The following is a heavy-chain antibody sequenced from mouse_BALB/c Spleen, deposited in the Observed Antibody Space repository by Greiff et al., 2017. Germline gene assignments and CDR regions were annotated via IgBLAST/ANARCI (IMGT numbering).Heavy chain of an antibody. CDR3: TRGGYYGYDGGARYYAMDY. D-gene: IGHD2-2*01. CDR1: GYTFTSYW. Sequence: SGTVLARPGASVKMSCKASGYTFTSYWMHWVKQRPGQGLEWIGAIYPGNSDTSYNQKFKGKAKLTAVTSTSTAYMELSSLTNEDSAVYYCTRGGYYGYDGGARYYAMDYWGQGTSVTVSS. CDR2: IYPGNSDT. V-gene: IGHV1-5*01. J-gene: IGHJ4*01.